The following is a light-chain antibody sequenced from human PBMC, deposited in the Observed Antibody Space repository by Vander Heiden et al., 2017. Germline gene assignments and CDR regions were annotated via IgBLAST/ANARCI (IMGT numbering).Light chain of an antibody. J-gene: IGLJ2*01. CDR1: ALPKQY. CDR3: QSADSSGTYEV. V-gene: IGLV3-25*03. CDR2: KDS. Sequence: SYELTQPPPVAVSPGQTARITRPGDALPKQYAYWYQQKPGQAPVLVIYKDSERPSGIPERFSGSSSGTTVTLTISGVQAEDEADYYCQSADSSGTYEVFGGGTKLTVL.